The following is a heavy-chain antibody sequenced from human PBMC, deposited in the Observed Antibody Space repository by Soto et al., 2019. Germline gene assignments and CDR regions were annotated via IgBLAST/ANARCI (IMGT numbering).Heavy chain of an antibody. J-gene: IGHJ4*02. CDR1: GFTFSSYA. D-gene: IGHD3-16*02. V-gene: IGHV3-23*01. Sequence: PGGSLRLSCAASGFTFSSYAMSWVRQAPGKGLEWVSAISGSGGSTYYADSVKGRFTISRDNSKNTLYLQMNSLRAEDTAVYYCAKTPSTMITFGGVIVISYLDYWGQGTLVTVS. CDR2: ISGSGGST. CDR3: AKTPSTMITFGGVIVISYLDY.